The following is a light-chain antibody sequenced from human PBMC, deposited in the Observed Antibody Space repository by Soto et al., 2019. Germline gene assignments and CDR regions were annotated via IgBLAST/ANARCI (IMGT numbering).Light chain of an antibody. CDR2: LGS. Sequence: DIVMTQSPLSLPVTPGEPASISCRSSQSLLHSNGYNYLDWYLQKPGQSPQLLIYLGSNRASGVPDRFSGSGSGTDFTLKISRVEAEDVGVYYCMQALQTRPGLTFGGGTKVDTK. V-gene: IGKV2-28*01. J-gene: IGKJ4*01. CDR1: QSLLHSNGYNY. CDR3: MQALQTRPGLT.